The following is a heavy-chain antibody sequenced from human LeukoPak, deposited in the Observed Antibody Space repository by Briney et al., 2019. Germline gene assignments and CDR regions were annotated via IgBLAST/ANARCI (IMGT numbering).Heavy chain of an antibody. CDR3: ARVSWFPGTSYYYMDV. CDR2: IQYSGST. Sequence: PSETLSLTCTVSGGSISSYYWTWIRQSPGKGLEWIGYIQYSGSTNYNPSLKSRVTISVDTSKNQFSLKLSSVTAADTAVYYCARVSWFPGTSYYYMDVWGKGTTVTVSS. CDR1: GGSISSYY. D-gene: IGHD1-1*01. J-gene: IGHJ6*03. V-gene: IGHV4-59*01.